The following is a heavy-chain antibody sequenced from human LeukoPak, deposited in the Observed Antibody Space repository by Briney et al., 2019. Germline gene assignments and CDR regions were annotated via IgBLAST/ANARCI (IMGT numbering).Heavy chain of an antibody. CDR3: AKDRPAVADTPFDY. CDR1: GFTFDDYA. Sequence: GGSLRLSCAASGFTFDDYAMHWVRQAPGKGLEWVSGISWNRGSIGYADSVKGRFTISRDNAKNSLYLQMNSLRAEDTALYYCAKDRPAVADTPFDYWGQGTLVAVSS. J-gene: IGHJ4*02. CDR2: ISWNRGSI. V-gene: IGHV3-9*01. D-gene: IGHD6-19*01.